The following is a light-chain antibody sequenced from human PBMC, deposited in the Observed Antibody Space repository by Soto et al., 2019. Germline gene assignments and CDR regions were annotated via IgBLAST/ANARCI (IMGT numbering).Light chain of an antibody. Sequence: DIQMTHSPSTLAASVLDRVTMTVRASQSISSWLAWYQQKPGKAPKLLIYDVSSLESGVPSRFSGSGSGTEFTLTISSLQPDDFATYYCQQYNSYWTFGQGTKVDI. CDR2: DVS. CDR3: QQYNSYWT. J-gene: IGKJ1*01. V-gene: IGKV1-5*01. CDR1: QSISSW.